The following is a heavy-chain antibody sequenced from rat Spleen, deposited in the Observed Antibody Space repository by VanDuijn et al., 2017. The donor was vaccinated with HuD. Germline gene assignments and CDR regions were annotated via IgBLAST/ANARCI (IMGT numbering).Heavy chain of an antibody. CDR2: INTDGGST. D-gene: IGHD1-11*01. V-gene: IGHV5-58*01. J-gene: IGHJ2*01. CDR3: ARRNYVGSFFDY. Sequence: EVQLVETGGGLVQPGRSLKLSCVASGFTFSSYWMYWIRQAPGKGLEWVSSINTDGGSTYYPDSVKCRFTISRDNAENTVYLQMNSLRSEDTATYYCARRNYVGSFFDYWGQGVMVTVSS. CDR1: GFTFSSYW.